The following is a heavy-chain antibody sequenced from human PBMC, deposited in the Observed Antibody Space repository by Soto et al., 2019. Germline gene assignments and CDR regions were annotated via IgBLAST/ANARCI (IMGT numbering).Heavy chain of an antibody. CDR2: IHYSGTT. CDR3: AAGEASSRNLAPYYLDF. D-gene: IGHD6-13*01. CDR1: GGSMRNYF. Sequence: SSETLSLTGTVSGGSMRNYFWTWIRQPPGKGLEWIGYIHYSGTTSFFPSYNPSLRSRVTISEDTSKNQFSLKLLSVTTADTAVYFCAAGEASSRNLAPYYLDFWGQGTLVTVSS. V-gene: IGHV4-59*01. J-gene: IGHJ4*02.